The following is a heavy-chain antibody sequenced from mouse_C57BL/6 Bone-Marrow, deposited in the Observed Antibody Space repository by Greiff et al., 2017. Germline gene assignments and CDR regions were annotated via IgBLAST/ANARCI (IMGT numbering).Heavy chain of an antibody. CDR3: ASIYYGYERAMDY. J-gene: IGHJ4*01. D-gene: IGHD2-2*01. CDR2: FAPSDSYT. V-gene: IGHV1-50*01. Sequence: VQLQQPGAELVKPGASVKLSCKASGYTFTSYWMQWVKQRPGQGLEWIGEFAPSDSYTNYNQKFKGKATLTVDTSSSTAYMQLSSLTSEDSAVXYCASIYYGYERAMDYWGQGTSVTVSS. CDR1: GYTFTSYW.